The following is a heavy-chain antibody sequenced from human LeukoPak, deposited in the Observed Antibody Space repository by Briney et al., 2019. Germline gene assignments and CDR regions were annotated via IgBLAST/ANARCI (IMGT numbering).Heavy chain of an antibody. CDR2: TYYRSKWYY. V-gene: IGHV6-1*01. CDR1: GGSVSSNSDA. J-gene: IGHJ4*02. D-gene: IGHD1-26*01. CDR3: ARDPVGASTIFDY. Sequence: SQTLSLTCAISGGSVSSNSDAWNWIRQSPSRGLEWLGRTYYRSKWYYDYAGAGKSRISINPDPSKNQFSLQLSAVTPADTAVSYCARDPVGASTIFDYWGPGTPVTASS.